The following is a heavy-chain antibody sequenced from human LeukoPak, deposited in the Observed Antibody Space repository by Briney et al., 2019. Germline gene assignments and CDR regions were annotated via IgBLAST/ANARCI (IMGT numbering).Heavy chain of an antibody. Sequence: PGGSLTLSCAASGFTFSGFWTSWVRQAPGKGLEWVANIKPDGSGKYYVDSVKGRFTISRDNAKNSLYLQTNSLRAEDTAVYYCARIFCGSGGCYYDYWGEGTLVTVSS. CDR3: ARIFCGSGGCYYDY. J-gene: IGHJ4*02. D-gene: IGHD2-21*01. V-gene: IGHV3-7*01. CDR2: IKPDGSGK. CDR1: GFTFSGFW.